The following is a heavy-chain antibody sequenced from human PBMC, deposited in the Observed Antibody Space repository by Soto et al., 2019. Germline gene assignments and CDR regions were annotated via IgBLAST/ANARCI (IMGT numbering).Heavy chain of an antibody. D-gene: IGHD3-16*01. V-gene: IGHV1-69*06. CDR3: ARGDDFDYYYTMDV. CDR2: IMPLYGSA. J-gene: IGHJ6*02. Sequence: SVKVSCKASGGTFSNHAISWVRQAPGQGLEWMGGIMPLYGSANYAQKFQGRVTITADTSANTAYMELTSLTSEDTAVYYCARGDDFDYYYTMDVWGQGTTVTVSS. CDR1: GGTFSNHA.